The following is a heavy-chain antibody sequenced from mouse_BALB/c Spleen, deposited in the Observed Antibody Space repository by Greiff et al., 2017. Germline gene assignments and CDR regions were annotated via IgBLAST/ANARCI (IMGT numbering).Heavy chain of an antibody. J-gene: IGHJ1*01. CDR3: ARSHYDWYFDV. CDR1: GFTFSSFG. CDR2: ISSGSSTI. V-gene: IGHV5-17*02. D-gene: IGHD1-2*01. Sequence: VQLKESGGGLVQPGGSRKLSCAASGFTFSSFGMHWVRQAPEKGLEWVAYISSGSSTIYYADTVKGRFTISRDNPKNTLFLQMTSLRSEDTAMYYCARSHYDWYFDVWGAGTTVTVSS.